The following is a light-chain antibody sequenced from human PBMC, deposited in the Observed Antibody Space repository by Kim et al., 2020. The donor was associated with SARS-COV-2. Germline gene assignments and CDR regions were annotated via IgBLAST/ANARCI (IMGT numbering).Light chain of an antibody. V-gene: IGLV2-14*03. CDR1: SSDVGGYNY. CDR3: SSYTSSSSYV. CDR2: DVS. J-gene: IGLJ1*01. Sequence: GRSLTLSCTGTSSDVGGYNYVSWYQQHPGKAPKLMIYDVSNRPSGVSNRFSGSKSGNTASLTISGLQAEDEADYYCSSYTSSSSYVFATGTKVTVL.